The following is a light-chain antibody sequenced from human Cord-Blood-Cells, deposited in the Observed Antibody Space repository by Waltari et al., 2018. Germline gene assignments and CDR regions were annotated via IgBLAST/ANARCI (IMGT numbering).Light chain of an antibody. CDR1: SSDVGGYNY. J-gene: IGLJ3*02. CDR2: DVS. CDR3: CSYAGSYTHWV. V-gene: IGLV2-11*01. Sequence: QSALTQPRSVSGSPGQSVTLSCTGTSSDVGGYNYVSWYQQHPGKAPKLMIYDVSKRPSGVPDRFSGSKSGNTASLTISGLQAEDEADYYCCSYAGSYTHWVFGGGTKLTVL.